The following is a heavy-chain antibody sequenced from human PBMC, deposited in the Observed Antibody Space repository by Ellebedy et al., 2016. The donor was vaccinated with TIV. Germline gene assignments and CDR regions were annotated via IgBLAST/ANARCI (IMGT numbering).Heavy chain of an antibody. CDR2: IKSKTDGETT. J-gene: IGHJ4*02. V-gene: IGHV3-15*01. Sequence: GESRKISCAASGFTFSNAWMSWVRQAPGKGLEWVARIKSKTDGETTDYVAPVKGRFTISRDDSKNTLYLQMNSLKTEDTAMYYCTTNRYSWGQGTLVTVSS. D-gene: IGHD3-16*02. CDR3: TTNRYS. CDR1: GFTFSNAW.